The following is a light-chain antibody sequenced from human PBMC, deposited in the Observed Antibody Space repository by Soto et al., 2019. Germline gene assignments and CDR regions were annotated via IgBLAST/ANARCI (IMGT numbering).Light chain of an antibody. CDR3: SSYTSSTDYV. V-gene: IGLV2-14*01. CDR1: TSDFGFYNY. J-gene: IGLJ1*01. CDR2: EVT. Sequence: QSALTQPASVSRSPGQSITISCTGTTSDFGFYNYVSWYQHHPGKAPKLLIYEVTNRHSGVSNRFSGSKSGNTASLTISGPQAEDEADYYCSSYTSSTDYVFGTGTKLTVL.